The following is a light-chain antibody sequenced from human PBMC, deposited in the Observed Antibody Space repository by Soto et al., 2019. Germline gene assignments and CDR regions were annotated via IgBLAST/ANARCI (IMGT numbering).Light chain of an antibody. V-gene: IGLV2-14*01. CDR1: SSDVGGYNC. Sequence: QSALTQPASVSGSPGQSITISCTGTSSDVGGYNCVSWYQQHPGKAPKLMIYDVSNRPSGVSNRFSGSKSGNTASLTISGLQAEDEADYYCSSYTSSSTLGVFGTGTKLTVL. CDR2: DVS. CDR3: SSYTSSSTLGV. J-gene: IGLJ1*01.